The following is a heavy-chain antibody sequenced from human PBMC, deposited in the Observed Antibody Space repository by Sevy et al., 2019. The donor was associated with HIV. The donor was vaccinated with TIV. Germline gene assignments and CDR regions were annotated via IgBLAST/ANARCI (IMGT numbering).Heavy chain of an antibody. CDR1: GGSVSSGSYY. J-gene: IGHJ4*02. CDR2: IYHSASI. Sequence: SETLSLTCTVSGGSVSSGSYYWSWIRQPPGNGLEWIGYIYHSASIFYNPSLQSRAIISQDTSKNQFSLKLSSVTAADTAVYFCARERGYTYLFMDIWGQGTPVTVSS. D-gene: IGHD5-18*01. V-gene: IGHV4-30-4*08. CDR3: ARERGYTYLFMDI.